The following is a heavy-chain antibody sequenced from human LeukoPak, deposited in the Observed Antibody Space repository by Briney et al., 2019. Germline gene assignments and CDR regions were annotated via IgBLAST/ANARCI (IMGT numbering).Heavy chain of an antibody. CDR1: GGSIGSYY. J-gene: IGHJ4*02. V-gene: IGHV4-4*07. CDR3: ARQPVDNSGYPPALDY. CDR2: IYTSGST. D-gene: IGHD3-22*01. Sequence: SETLSLTCTVSGGSIGSYYWSWIRQPAGKGLEWIGRIYTSGSTNHNPSLKSRVTISVDTSKNQFSLKLSSVTAADTAVYYCARQPVDNSGYPPALDYWGQGTLVTVSS.